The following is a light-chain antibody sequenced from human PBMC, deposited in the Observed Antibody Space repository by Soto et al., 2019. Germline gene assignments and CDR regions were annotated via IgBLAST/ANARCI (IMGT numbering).Light chain of an antibody. CDR3: QQYGPSRT. Sequence: EVVLTQSPGTLSLSPGERATLSCRASQRINTSYLAWYQQKPGQAPRLLIYGASIRATGIPDRFSGSGSGTDFTLTISRLEPEDFAVYYCQQYGPSRTFGQGTKVDIK. J-gene: IGKJ1*01. V-gene: IGKV3-20*01. CDR2: GAS. CDR1: QRINTSY.